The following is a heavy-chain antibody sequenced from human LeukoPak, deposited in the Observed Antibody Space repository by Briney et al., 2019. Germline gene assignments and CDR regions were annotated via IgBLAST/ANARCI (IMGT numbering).Heavy chain of an antibody. CDR3: ARAGIIVVPAAMRGYYYYMDV. J-gene: IGHJ6*03. CDR2: INWNGGST. CDR1: GFTFSDYG. Sequence: GGSLRLSCAASGFTFSDYGMSWVRHAPGKGLEWVSGINWNGGSTGYADSVKGRFTISRDNAKNSLYLQMNSPRAEDTALYYCARAGIIVVPAAMRGYYYYMDVWGKGTTVTVSS. V-gene: IGHV3-20*04. D-gene: IGHD2-2*01.